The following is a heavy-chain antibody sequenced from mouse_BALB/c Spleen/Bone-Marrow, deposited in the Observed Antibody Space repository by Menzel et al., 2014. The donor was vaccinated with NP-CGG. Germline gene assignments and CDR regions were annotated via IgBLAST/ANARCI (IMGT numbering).Heavy chain of an antibody. CDR3: ARKDYGNYGWYFDV. Sequence: VHVKQSGPELVKPGASVKMSCKASGYTFTSYVMHWVKQKPGQGLEWIGYINPYNDGTKYNEKFKGKATLTSDKSSSTAYIELSSLTSEDSAVYYCARKDYGNYGWYFDVWGAGTTVTVSS. J-gene: IGHJ1*01. CDR2: INPYNDGT. V-gene: IGHV1-14*01. D-gene: IGHD2-1*01. CDR1: GYTFTSYV.